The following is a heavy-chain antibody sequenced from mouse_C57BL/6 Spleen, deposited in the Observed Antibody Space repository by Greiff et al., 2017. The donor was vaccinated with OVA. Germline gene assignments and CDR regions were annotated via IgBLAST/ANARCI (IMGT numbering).Heavy chain of an antibody. CDR2: IDPSDSET. CDR3: ARGTTVVEGYYFDY. J-gene: IGHJ2*01. Sequence: QVQLKQPGAELVRPGSSVKLSCKASGYTFTSYWMHWVKQRPIQGLEWIGNIDPSDSETHYNQKFKDKATLTVDKSSSTAYMQLSSLTSEDSAVYYCARGTTVVEGYYFDYWGQGTTLTVSS. V-gene: IGHV1-52*01. CDR1: GYTFTSYW. D-gene: IGHD1-1*01.